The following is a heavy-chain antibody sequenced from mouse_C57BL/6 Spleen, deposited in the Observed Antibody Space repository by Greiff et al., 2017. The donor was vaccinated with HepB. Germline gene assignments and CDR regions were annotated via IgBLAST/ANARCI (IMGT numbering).Heavy chain of an antibody. CDR3: ARRYYGIGAGAMDY. CDR2: IDPSDSET. Sequence: QVQLQQPGAELVRPGSSVKLSCKASGYTFTSYWMHWVKQRPIQGLEWIGNIDPSDSETHYNQKFKDKATLTVDKSSSTAYMQLSSLTSEDSAVYYCARRYYGIGAGAMDYWGQGTSVTVSS. V-gene: IGHV1-52*01. CDR1: GYTFTSYW. D-gene: IGHD1-1*01. J-gene: IGHJ4*01.